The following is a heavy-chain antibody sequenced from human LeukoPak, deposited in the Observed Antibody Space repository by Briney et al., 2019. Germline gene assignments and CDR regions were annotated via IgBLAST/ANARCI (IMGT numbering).Heavy chain of an antibody. V-gene: IGHV3-74*01. Sequence: PGGSLRLSCVASGFTFSGHWMHWVRQPPGKGLVWVSRIKSDGSMTNYADSVKGRFTISRDNAKNTLYLQMNSLRAEDTAAYYCASQVVGAAFDPWGQGTLVTVSS. CDR2: IKSDGSMT. CDR3: ASQVVGAAFDP. D-gene: IGHD2-15*01. J-gene: IGHJ5*02. CDR1: GFTFSGHW.